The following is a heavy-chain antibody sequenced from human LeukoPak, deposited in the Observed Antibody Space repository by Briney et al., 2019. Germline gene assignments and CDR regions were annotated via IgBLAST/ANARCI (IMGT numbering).Heavy chain of an antibody. CDR3: AKADEMNMDY. Sequence: GGSLRLSCAASGFTFSTYSMNWVRQAPGKGLEWVSSISSSGSHTFHADSVKGRFTISRDNAKNSLYLQMNSLRAEDTAVYYCAKADEMNMDYWGQGTLVTVSS. V-gene: IGHV3-21*01. CDR2: ISSSGSHT. D-gene: IGHD2/OR15-2a*01. J-gene: IGHJ4*02. CDR1: GFTFSTYS.